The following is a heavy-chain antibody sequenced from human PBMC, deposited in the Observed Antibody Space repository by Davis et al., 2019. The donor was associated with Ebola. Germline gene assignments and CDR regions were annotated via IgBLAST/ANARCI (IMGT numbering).Heavy chain of an antibody. J-gene: IGHJ4*02. CDR1: GGSISSYY. D-gene: IGHD6-19*01. Sequence: PSETLSLTCTVSGGSISSYYWSWIRQPPGKGLEWIGYIYYSGSTNYNPSLKSRVTISVDTSKNQFSLKLSSVTAADTAVYYCASSRVAGTFLVPLPYSDFDYWGQGTLVTVSS. CDR2: IYYSGST. V-gene: IGHV4-59*01. CDR3: ASSRVAGTFLVPLPYSDFDY.